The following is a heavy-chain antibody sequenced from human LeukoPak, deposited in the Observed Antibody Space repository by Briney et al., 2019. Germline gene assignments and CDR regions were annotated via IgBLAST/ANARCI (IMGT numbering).Heavy chain of an antibody. CDR3: AKSRVRGVYYFDY. Sequence: GGSLRLSCAASGFTFSSYWMHWVRQAPGKGLVSVSRINTDGTITTYADSVKGRFTISRDNSKNTLYLQMNSLRAEDSAVYYCAKSRVRGVYYFDYWGQGTLVTVPS. CDR1: GFTFSSYW. J-gene: IGHJ4*02. CDR2: INTDGTIT. V-gene: IGHV3-74*01. D-gene: IGHD3-10*02.